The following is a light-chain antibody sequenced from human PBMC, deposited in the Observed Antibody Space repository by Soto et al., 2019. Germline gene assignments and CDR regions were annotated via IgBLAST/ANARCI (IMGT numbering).Light chain of an antibody. J-gene: IGKJ1*01. CDR2: GAS. CDR3: LQDINYPWT. V-gene: IGKV1-6*01. CDR1: QDIIKY. Sequence: IQMAQAPSSLSASVGDRVTMTCHASQDIIKYLAWYQQKPGKPPKVLIYGASNLQSGVPPRFSGSGSGTDFTLAISSLQPEDSATYYCLQDINYPWTFGQGTKVDIK.